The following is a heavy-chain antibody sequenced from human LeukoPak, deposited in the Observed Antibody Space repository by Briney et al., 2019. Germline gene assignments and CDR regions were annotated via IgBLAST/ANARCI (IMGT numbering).Heavy chain of an antibody. CDR2: INHSGIT. D-gene: IGHD3-10*01. CDR3: AKSNGYGLVDI. J-gene: IGHJ3*02. CDR1: GESFSAYY. V-gene: IGHV4-34*10. Sequence: PSETLSLTCAVYGESFSAYYWSWIRQAPGKGLEWVGDINHSGITHYNPSLKSRVAMSVDTSKNQFSLKLTSVTAADTAVYYCAKSNGYGLVDIWGQGTMVTVSS.